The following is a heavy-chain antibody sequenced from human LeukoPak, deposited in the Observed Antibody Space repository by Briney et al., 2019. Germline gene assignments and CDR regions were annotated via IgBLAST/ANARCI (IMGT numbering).Heavy chain of an antibody. J-gene: IGHJ5*02. CDR2: IWYDGSNK. V-gene: IGHV3-33*01. D-gene: IGHD4-17*01. CDR1: GFFFSSYG. Sequence: GGSLRLSCAASGFFFSSYGMHWVRLAPGKGLEWVALIWYDGSNKYYADSVKGRFTISRDNSKNTLSLQMNSLRAEDTAVYYCARDTGPRGQGTLVTVSS. CDR3: ARDTGP.